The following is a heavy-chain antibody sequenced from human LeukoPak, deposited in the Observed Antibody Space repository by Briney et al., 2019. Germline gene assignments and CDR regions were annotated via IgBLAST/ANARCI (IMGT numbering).Heavy chain of an antibody. CDR3: AREIAAAGPWFDP. V-gene: IGHV1-46*01. CDR2: INPSGGST. J-gene: IGHJ5*02. Sequence: GASVKVSCKASGYTFTSYYMHWVRHAPGQGLEWMGIINPSGGSTSYAQKFQGRVTMTRDTSTSTVYMELSSLRSEDTAVYYCAREIAAAGPWFDPWGQGTLVTVSS. CDR1: GYTFTSYY. D-gene: IGHD6-13*01.